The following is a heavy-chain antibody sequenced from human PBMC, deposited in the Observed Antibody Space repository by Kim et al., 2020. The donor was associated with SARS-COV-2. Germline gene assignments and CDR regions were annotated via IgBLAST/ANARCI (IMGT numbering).Heavy chain of an antibody. Sequence: SVKVSCKASGGTFSSYAISWVRQAPGQGLEWMGGIIPIFGTANYAQKFQGRVTIIADESTSTAYMELSSLRSEDTAVYYCARTGTFGDYGDYVEDWGQGTLVTVSS. D-gene: IGHD4-17*01. V-gene: IGHV1-69*13. CDR3: ARTGTFGDYGDYVED. CDR2: IIPIFGTA. J-gene: IGHJ4*02. CDR1: GGTFSSYA.